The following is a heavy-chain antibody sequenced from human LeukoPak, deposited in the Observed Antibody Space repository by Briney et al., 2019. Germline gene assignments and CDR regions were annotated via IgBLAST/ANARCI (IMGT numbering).Heavy chain of an antibody. D-gene: IGHD1-1*01. J-gene: IGHJ4*02. V-gene: IGHV5-51*01. Sequence: GESLQISWQCSGYIFTIYWIAWVRQLPGRGLEWMGVIYLDDSNTIYRPSFQGQVTISAGKSITTPYLQCISPTPRHPASHFRAGRANWNDDFWGQGTLVTVSS. CDR2: IYLDDSNT. CDR1: GYIFTIYW. CDR3: AGRANWNDDF.